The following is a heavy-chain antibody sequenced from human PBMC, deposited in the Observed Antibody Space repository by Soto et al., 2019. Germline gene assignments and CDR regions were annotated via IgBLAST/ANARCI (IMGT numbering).Heavy chain of an antibody. D-gene: IGHD4-17*01. CDR1: GYTFTIYW. J-gene: IGHJ4*02. CDR2: IYPSDSDT. V-gene: IGHV5-51*01. CDR3: ARPANTVADHFDL. Sequence: GESLRISCQVSGYTFTIYWIGWVRQMPGKGLEWMGIIYPSDSDTRYSPSFQGQVTISADQSINTAYLQWDSLKASDTAIYYCARPANTVADHFDLWGQGTPVTVSS.